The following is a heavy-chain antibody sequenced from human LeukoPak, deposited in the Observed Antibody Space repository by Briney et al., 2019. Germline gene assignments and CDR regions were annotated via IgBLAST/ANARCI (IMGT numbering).Heavy chain of an antibody. Sequence: ASVKVSCKASGYTFTSYGISWVRQAPGQGLEWMGWISAYNGNTNYAQKLQGRVTMTTDTSTSTAYMEPRSLRSDDTAVYYCARELGIAVAGTNAYDYWGQGTLVTVSS. J-gene: IGHJ4*02. CDR2: ISAYNGNT. CDR1: GYTFTSYG. V-gene: IGHV1-18*01. CDR3: ARELGIAVAGTNAYDY. D-gene: IGHD6-19*01.